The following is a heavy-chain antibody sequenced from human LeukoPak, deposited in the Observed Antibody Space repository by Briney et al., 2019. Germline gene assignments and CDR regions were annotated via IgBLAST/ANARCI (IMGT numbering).Heavy chain of an antibody. D-gene: IGHD7-27*01. V-gene: IGHV4-59*01. Sequence: SETLSLTSTVSVGSPYSDYWSAISDPPGEGLESGCLITHSGSSDFHSSLGGRVTISVHTPKNQFSLRLTSMTAAHTAVYFCARGRNSSWGFEGTLFDAWRQGVLVSVFS. CDR2: ITHSGSS. CDR1: VGSPYSDY. CDR3: ARGRNSSWGFEGTLFDA. J-gene: IGHJ1*01.